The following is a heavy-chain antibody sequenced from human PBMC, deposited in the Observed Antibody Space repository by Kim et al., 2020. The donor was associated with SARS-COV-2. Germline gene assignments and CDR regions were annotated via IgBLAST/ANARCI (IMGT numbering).Heavy chain of an antibody. CDR2: IIPIFGTA. Sequence: SVKVSCKASGGTFSSYAISWVRQAPGQGLEWMGGIIPIFGTANYAQKFQGRVTITADESTSTAYMELSSLRSEDTAVYYCARGADIVGNYAFDIWGQGTMVTVSS. J-gene: IGHJ3*02. CDR1: GGTFSSYA. V-gene: IGHV1-69*13. D-gene: IGHD2-15*01. CDR3: ARGADIVGNYAFDI.